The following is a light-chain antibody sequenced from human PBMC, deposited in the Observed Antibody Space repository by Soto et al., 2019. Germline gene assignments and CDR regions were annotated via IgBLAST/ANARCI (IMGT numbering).Light chain of an antibody. J-gene: IGLJ2*01. CDR1: GGSIASNH. Sequence: NFMLTQPHSVSESPGKTVTISCTRSGGSIASNHVQWYQQRPGSAPSTVIYKNDQRPSGVPDRFSGSIDSSSNSASLSISGLETEDEADFYCQSYDDNSVIFGGGTKLTVL. CDR2: KND. V-gene: IGLV6-57*04. CDR3: QSYDDNSVI.